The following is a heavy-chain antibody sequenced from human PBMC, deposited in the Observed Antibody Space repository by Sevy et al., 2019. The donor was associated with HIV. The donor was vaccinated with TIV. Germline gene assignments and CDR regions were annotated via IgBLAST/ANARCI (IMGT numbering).Heavy chain of an antibody. V-gene: IGHV3-48*02. CDR2: ISSSSITI. CDR1: GFTFSSCG. D-gene: IGHD5-12*01. Sequence: GGSLRLSFAASGFTFSSCGMTWVRQAPGKGLEWVSYISSSSITIYYADSVKGRFTISRDNAKNSLYLQMNSLRDEDTAVYYCAREWGYSGYEWGGPFDYWGQGTLVTVSS. CDR3: AREWGYSGYEWGGPFDY. J-gene: IGHJ4*02.